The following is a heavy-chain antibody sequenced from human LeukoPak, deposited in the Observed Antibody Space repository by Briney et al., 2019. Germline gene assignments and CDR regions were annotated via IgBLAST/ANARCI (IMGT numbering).Heavy chain of an antibody. J-gene: IGHJ6*02. D-gene: IGHD2-15*01. CDR2: IRYDGSNK. V-gene: IGHV3-30*02. CDR3: AKEISSRGRVVVVAASLDYYYGMDV. CDR1: GFTFSRYY. Sequence: PGGSLRLSCAASGFTFSRYYISWIRQAPGKGLEWVAFIRYDGSNKYYADSVKGRFTISRDNSKNTLYLQMNSLRAEDTAVYYCAKEISSRGRVVVVAASLDYYYGMDVWGQGTTVTVSS.